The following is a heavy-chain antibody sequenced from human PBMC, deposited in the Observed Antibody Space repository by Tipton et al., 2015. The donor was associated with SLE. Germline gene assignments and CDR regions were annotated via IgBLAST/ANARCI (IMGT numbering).Heavy chain of an antibody. CDR1: GYTFSNFG. CDR3: ARQGPRPYYYYGMDV. J-gene: IGHJ6*02. V-gene: IGHV1-18*01. D-gene: IGHD3-16*01. CDR2: ISGYDGKT. Sequence: QVQLVQSGGEVKKPGASVKVSCKASGYTFSNFGFSWVRQAPGQGLEWMGWISGYDGKTEYSQNFRGRVTMATDTSTSTGYMELGSLTSDDTAVYYCARQGPRPYYYYGMDVWGQGTTVIVSS.